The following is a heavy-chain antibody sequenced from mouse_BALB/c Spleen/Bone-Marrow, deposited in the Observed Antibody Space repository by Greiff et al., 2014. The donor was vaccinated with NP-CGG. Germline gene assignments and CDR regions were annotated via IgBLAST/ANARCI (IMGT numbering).Heavy chain of an antibody. V-gene: IGHV1S29*02. Sequence: EVKLMESGPELVKPGASVKISCKASGYTYTDYNMHWVKQSHGKSLDWIGYIYPYNGGTGYNQKFKSKVTLTVDNYSSTAYMELRSLTSEDSAVYYCARGRAYGNYVWFAYWGQGTLVTVSA. CDR2: IYPYNGGT. J-gene: IGHJ3*01. D-gene: IGHD2-1*01. CDR3: ARGRAYGNYVWFAY. CDR1: GYTYTDYN.